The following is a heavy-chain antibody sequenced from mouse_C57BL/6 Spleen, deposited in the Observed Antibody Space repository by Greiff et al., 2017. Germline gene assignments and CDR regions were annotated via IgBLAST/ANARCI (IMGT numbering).Heavy chain of an antibody. V-gene: IGHV14-3*01. Sequence: EVQLQQSVAELVRPGASVKLSCTASGSNFTNTYMHWVKQRPEQGLEWIGRIDPANGNTKYAPKFQGKATITADTTSNTAYLQLSSLTSEDAAICYCAIYYDYDDYFDYWGQGTTLTVSS. D-gene: IGHD2-4*01. CDR2: IDPANGNT. CDR1: GSNFTNTY. J-gene: IGHJ2*01. CDR3: AIYYDYDDYFDY.